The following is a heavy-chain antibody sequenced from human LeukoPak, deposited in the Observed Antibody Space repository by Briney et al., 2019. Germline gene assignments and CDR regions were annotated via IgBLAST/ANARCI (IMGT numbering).Heavy chain of an antibody. CDR3: ARKTVVGSYFDY. J-gene: IGHJ4*02. Sequence: GGSLRLSCAASGFTFSAYWMSWVRQAPGKGLEWVANIKQDGSDKYYVDSVKGRFTISRNNAKNSLYLQMNSLRAEDTAVYYCARKTVVGSYFDYWGQGTPVTVSS. V-gene: IGHV3-7*03. CDR2: IKQDGSDK. D-gene: IGHD4-23*01. CDR1: GFTFSAYW.